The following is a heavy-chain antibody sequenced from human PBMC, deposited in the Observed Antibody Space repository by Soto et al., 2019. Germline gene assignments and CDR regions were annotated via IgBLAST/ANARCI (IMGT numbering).Heavy chain of an antibody. CDR3: AREHYGFYFDY. Sequence: GGSLRLSCAASGFTFSRYWINWVRQAPGKGLVWVSRIKSDGSSTSYADSVKGRFTISRDNAKNTLYLQMNSLRAEDTAVYYCAREHYGFYFDYWGQGTPVTVSS. D-gene: IGHD3-10*01. J-gene: IGHJ4*02. CDR1: GFTFSRYW. V-gene: IGHV3-74*01. CDR2: IKSDGSST.